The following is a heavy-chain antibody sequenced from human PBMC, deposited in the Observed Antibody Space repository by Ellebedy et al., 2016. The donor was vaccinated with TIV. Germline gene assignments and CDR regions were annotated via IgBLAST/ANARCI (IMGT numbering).Heavy chain of an antibody. CDR3: ARDPVGVGPAFDV. CDR1: GFTFSSYA. D-gene: IGHD4-23*01. V-gene: IGHV3-23*01. J-gene: IGHJ3*01. CDR2: ITESGGNT. Sequence: PGGSLRLSCAASGFTFSSYAMHWVRQAPGKGLEWVSSITESGGNTYYADSVKGRFTISRDNSKDNLFLQMNSLRAEDTAIYFCARDPVGVGPAFDVWGQGTMVTVSS.